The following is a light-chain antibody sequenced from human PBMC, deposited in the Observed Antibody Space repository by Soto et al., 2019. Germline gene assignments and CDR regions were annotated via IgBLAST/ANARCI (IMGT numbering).Light chain of an antibody. CDR2: DVN. J-gene: IGLJ2*01. Sequence: QSVLTQPPSASGSPGQSITISCTGTSGDIGAYNFVSWYQQHPGKAPKLMLYDVNIRPSGVSNRFSGSKSGNTASLTISGLQAEDEADYYCTSWTTSTTMIFGGGTKVTVL. V-gene: IGLV2-14*03. CDR3: TSWTTSTTMI. CDR1: SGDIGAYNF.